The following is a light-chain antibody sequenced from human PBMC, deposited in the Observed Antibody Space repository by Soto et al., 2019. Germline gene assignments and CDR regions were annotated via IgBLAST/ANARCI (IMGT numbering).Light chain of an antibody. CDR1: SGYSNYK. CDR2: VGTGGIVG. J-gene: IGLJ3*02. CDR3: GADHGSGSHFWV. V-gene: IGLV9-49*01. Sequence: QSVLTQPPSASASLGASVTLTCTLSSGYSNYKVDWYQQRPGKGPRFVMRVGTGGIVGSKGDGIPDRFSVLGSGLNRYLTIKNIQEEDESDYHCGADHGSGSHFWVFGGGTKLTVL.